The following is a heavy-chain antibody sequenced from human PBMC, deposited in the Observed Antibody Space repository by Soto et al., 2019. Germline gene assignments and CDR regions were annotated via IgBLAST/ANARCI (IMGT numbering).Heavy chain of an antibody. CDR3: ARHWVVRSLFDI. J-gene: IGHJ3*02. V-gene: IGHV1-69*13. Sequence: GASVKVSCKASGGTFSSYAISWVRQAPGQGLEWMGGIIPIFGTANYAQKFQGRVTITADESTSTAYMELSSLRSEDTAVYYCARHWVVRSLFDIWGQGTMVTVSS. CDR1: GGTFSSYA. D-gene: IGHD3-10*01. CDR2: IIPIFGTA.